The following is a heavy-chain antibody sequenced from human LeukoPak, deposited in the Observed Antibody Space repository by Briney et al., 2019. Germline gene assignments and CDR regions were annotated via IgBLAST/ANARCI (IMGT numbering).Heavy chain of an antibody. CDR1: GFTFNNYA. J-gene: IGHJ4*02. Sequence: PGGSLRLSCAASGFTFNNYAMGWVRQAPGKGLEWVSVISVSGDSTYYADSVRGRFTISRDNSKNTLFLQMNSLRAEDTAVYYCARDHHSSGFWGQGTLVTVSS. V-gene: IGHV3-23*01. CDR3: ARDHHSSGF. D-gene: IGHD6-19*01. CDR2: ISVSGDST.